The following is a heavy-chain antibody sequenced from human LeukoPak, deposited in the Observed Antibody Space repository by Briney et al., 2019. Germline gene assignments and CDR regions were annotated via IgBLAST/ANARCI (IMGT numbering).Heavy chain of an antibody. CDR1: GFTFSSYG. V-gene: IGHV3-23*01. CDR3: AKSFRFGSSSATIDY. J-gene: IGHJ4*02. D-gene: IGHD6-6*01. Sequence: SGGSLRLSCAASGFTFSSYGMSWVRQAPGKGLEWVSAISGSGGSTYYADSVKGRFTISRDNSKNTLYLQMNSLRAEDTAVYYCAKSFRFGSSSATIDYWGQGTLVTVSS. CDR2: ISGSGGST.